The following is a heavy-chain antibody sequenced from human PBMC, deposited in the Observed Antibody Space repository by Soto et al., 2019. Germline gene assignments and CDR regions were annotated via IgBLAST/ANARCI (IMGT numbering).Heavy chain of an antibody. D-gene: IGHD1-1*01. J-gene: IGHJ6*02. CDR3: AREGTTVDSYYYYGMDV. V-gene: IGHV4-59*01. CDR1: GGSISSYY. Sequence: QVQLQESGPGLVKPLETLSLTCTVSGGSISSYYWSWIRQPPGKGLEWIGYIYYSGSTNYNPSLKSRVTISVDTSKNQFSLKLSSVTAADTAVYYCAREGTTVDSYYYYGMDVWGQGTTVTVSS. CDR2: IYYSGST.